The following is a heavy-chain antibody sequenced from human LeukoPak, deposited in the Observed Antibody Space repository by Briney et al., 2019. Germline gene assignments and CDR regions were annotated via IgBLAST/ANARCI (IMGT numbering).Heavy chain of an antibody. CDR1: GFTVGTKY. CDR2: IYSGGTT. D-gene: IGHD5-24*01. CDR3: ARVGDHFHWNLDL. V-gene: IGHV3-53*01. J-gene: IGHJ2*01. Sequence: PGGSLRLSCAASGFTVGTKYMNWVRQAPGKGLEWVSIIYSGGTTYYADSVKGRFTISRDTSKNTLSLQMNSLSAEDTAVYFCARVGDHFHWNLDLWGRGTLVTVSS.